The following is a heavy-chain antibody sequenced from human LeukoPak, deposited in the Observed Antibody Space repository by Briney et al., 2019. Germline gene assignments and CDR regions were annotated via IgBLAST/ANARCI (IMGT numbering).Heavy chain of an antibody. CDR1: GVSICSGDYY. J-gene: IGHJ4*02. Sequence: SETLSLTCTVSGVSICSGDYYRSWIRQPPGKGREWSGYIYYSGSTYYKPSRKSRLTLSVDTPKNQFSLKPSSVPAAGTAVYFCASAALSAACDYWGQRTLGTVSS. D-gene: IGHD6-13*01. CDR2: IYYSGST. CDR3: ASAALSAACDY. V-gene: IGHV4-30-4*01.